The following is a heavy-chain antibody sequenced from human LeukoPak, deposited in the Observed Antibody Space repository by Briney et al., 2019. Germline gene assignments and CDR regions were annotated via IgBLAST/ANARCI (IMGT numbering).Heavy chain of an antibody. CDR2: IYYSGST. Sequence: SETLSLTCTVSGGSISSYYWSWIRQPPGKGLEWIGYIYYSGSTNYNPSLKSRVTISVDTSKNQFSLKLSSVTAADTAVYYCASSMVHSYYYYYMDVWGKGTTVTVSS. CDR3: ASSMVHSYYYYYMDV. CDR1: GGSISSYY. D-gene: IGHD3-10*01. J-gene: IGHJ6*03. V-gene: IGHV4-59*01.